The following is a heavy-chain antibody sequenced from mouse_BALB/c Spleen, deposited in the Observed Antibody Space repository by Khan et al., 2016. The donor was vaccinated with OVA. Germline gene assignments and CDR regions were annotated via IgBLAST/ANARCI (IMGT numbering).Heavy chain of an antibody. CDR1: GFSLTGYG. Sequence: QVQLKESGPGLVAPSQSLSITCTVSGFSLTGYGVNWVRQPPGKGLEWLGMIWGDGSTHYNSDLISRLSISKDNSTSQVFLKMNSLQTDDTARYYGARAYYGNYREAMDYWGQGTSVTVSS. D-gene: IGHD2-10*01. V-gene: IGHV2-6-7*01. CDR2: IWGDGST. CDR3: ARAYYGNYREAMDY. J-gene: IGHJ4*01.